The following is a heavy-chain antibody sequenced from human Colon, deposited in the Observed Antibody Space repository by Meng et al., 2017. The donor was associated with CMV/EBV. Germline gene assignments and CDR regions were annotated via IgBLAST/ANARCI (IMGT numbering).Heavy chain of an antibody. Sequence: VQLRESGPGVVKPSETLSLTCTVSGASINSYYWAWIRQSAGKGLEWIGRVYPSGATTYNPSVVSRVTMSIDTSKNQFSLNLKSVTAADTAVYYCARVKLQNNQYYFDYWGQGTLVTVSS. V-gene: IGHV4-4*07. CDR2: VYPSGAT. CDR3: ARVKLQNNQYYFDY. CDR1: GASINSYY. J-gene: IGHJ4*02. D-gene: IGHD4-11*01.